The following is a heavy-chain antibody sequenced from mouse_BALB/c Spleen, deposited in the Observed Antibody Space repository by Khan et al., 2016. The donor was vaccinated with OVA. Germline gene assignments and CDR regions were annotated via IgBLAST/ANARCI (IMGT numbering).Heavy chain of an antibody. CDR2: ISSGGHYT. CDR1: GFTFSSYG. D-gene: IGHD1-2*01. J-gene: IGHJ4*01. V-gene: IGHV5-6*01. Sequence: EVELVESGGDLVKPGGSLKLSCAASGFTFSSYGMSWVRQTPDKRLEWVATISSGGHYTYFPDSVRGRFTISRDNAKNTLYLQMSSLKSEDTAMYYCERSINAAKGDYYAMDYWGQGTSVTVSA. CDR3: ERSINAAKGDYYAMDY.